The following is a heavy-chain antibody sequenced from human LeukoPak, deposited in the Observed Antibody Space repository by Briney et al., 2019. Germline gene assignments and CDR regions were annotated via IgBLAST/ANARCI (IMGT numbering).Heavy chain of an antibody. J-gene: IGHJ6*03. V-gene: IGHV3-9*01. CDR3: AKGEYCSSTSCYTHYYYYYMDV. Sequence: GGSLRLSCAASGFTFDDYAMHWVRQAPGKGLEWVSGISWNSGSIGYADSAKGRFTISRDNAKNSLYLQMNSLRAEDTAVYYCAKGEYCSSTSCYTHYYYYYMDVWGKGTTVTVSS. CDR2: ISWNSGSI. CDR1: GFTFDDYA. D-gene: IGHD2-2*02.